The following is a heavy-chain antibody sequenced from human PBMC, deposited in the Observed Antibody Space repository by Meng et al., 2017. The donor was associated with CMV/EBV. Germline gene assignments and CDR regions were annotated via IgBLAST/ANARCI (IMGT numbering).Heavy chain of an antibody. CDR2: MNPNSGNT. D-gene: IGHD3-16*01. V-gene: IGHV1-8*01. CDR1: GYTFTSYD. Sequence: ASVKVSCKASGYTFTSYDINWVRQATGQGLEWMGWMNPNSGNTGYAQKFQGRVTMTRNTSISTAYMELSSLRSEDTAVYCCARVGVSLDAFDIWGQGTMVTVSS. CDR3: ARVGVSLDAFDI. J-gene: IGHJ3*02.